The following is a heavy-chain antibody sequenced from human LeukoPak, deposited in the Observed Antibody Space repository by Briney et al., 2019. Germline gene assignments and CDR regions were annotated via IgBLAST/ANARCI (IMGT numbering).Heavy chain of an antibody. D-gene: IGHD3-22*01. CDR2: IYYSGST. V-gene: IGHV4-59*08. CDR1: GGSISSYY. CDR3: ARQPGWVYDSSGFAFDI. J-gene: IGHJ3*02. Sequence: KPSETLSLTCTVSGGSISSYYWSWIRQPPGKGLEWIVYIYYSGSTNYNPSLKSRVTISVDTSKNQFSLKLSSVTAADTALYYCARQPGWVYDSSGFAFDIWGQGTMVTVSS.